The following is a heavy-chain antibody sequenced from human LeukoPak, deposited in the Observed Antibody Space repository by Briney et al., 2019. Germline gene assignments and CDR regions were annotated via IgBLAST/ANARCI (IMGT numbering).Heavy chain of an antibody. D-gene: IGHD6-19*01. Sequence: GGSLRLSCAASGFTFSSSAMSWVRQVPGKGLEWVSGISASGGSTYYADSVKGRFTISRDNSKNTLYLQMNSLRAEDTAVYYCARAVSSSGWYPPPAFDIWGQGTMVTVSS. CDR2: ISASGGST. CDR1: GFTFSSSA. J-gene: IGHJ3*02. CDR3: ARAVSSSGWYPPPAFDI. V-gene: IGHV3-23*01.